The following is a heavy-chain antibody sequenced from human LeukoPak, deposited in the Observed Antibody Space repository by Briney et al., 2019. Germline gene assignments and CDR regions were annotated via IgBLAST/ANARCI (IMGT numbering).Heavy chain of an antibody. CDR1: GFTFTHSA. CDR3: AADIVGGQLR. D-gene: IGHD1-26*01. J-gene: IGHJ4*02. CDR2: IVVGSGNT. Sequence: SVKVSCKASGFTFTHSAVQWVRQARGHRLEWIGWIVVGSGNTDYAQKFQERVTITRDMSTTTAYMELSSLRSEDTAVYYCAADIVGGQLRWGXXTLVTVSS. V-gene: IGHV1-58*01.